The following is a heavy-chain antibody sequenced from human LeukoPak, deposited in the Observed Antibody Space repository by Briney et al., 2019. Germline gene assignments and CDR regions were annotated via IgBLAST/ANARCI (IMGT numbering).Heavy chain of an antibody. D-gene: IGHD1-20*01. CDR3: ARGRGITGTRSWFDP. CDR2: INHSGST. CDR1: GGSFSGYY. V-gene: IGHV4-34*01. J-gene: IGHJ5*02. Sequence: SETLSLTCAVYGGSFSGYYWNWIRQPPGKGLEWIGEINHSGSTNYNPSLKSRVTISVDTSKNQFSLKLSSVTAADTAVYYCARGRGITGTRSWFDPWGQGTLVTVSS.